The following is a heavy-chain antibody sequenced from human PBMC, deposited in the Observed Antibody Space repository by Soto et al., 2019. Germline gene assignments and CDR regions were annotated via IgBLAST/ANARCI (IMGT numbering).Heavy chain of an antibody. CDR3: AHRGTAFDY. D-gene: IGHD3-10*01. CDR1: GFSLTTSGVG. CDR2: IYWDDDK. Sequence: QISLKESGPTLVKPTQTLTLTCTFSGFSLTTSGVGVGWIRQPPGKALEWLALIYWDDDKRYSPSLKSRLTITKDTSKHQAVLTMTNMDPVDTATYYCAHRGTAFDYWGQGTLVTVSS. J-gene: IGHJ4*02. V-gene: IGHV2-5*02.